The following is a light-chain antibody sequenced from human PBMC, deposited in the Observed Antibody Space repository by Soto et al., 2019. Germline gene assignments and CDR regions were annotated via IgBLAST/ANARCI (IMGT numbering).Light chain of an antibody. CDR1: SSNIGAGYD. Sequence: QSVLTQPPSVSGAPGQRVTISCTGSSSNIGAGYDVHWYQQLPGTAPKLLIYGNSNRPSGVPDRLSGSKSGTSASLAITGLQAEDEADYYCQSYDSRLSGWVFGGGTKLTGL. V-gene: IGLV1-40*01. J-gene: IGLJ3*02. CDR3: QSYDSRLSGWV. CDR2: GNS.